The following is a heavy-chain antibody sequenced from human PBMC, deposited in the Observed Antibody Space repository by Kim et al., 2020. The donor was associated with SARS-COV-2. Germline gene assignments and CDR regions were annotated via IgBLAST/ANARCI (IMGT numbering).Heavy chain of an antibody. J-gene: IGHJ6*02. CDR3: VKGRGIVVVPAASYYYYGMDV. V-gene: IGHV3-64D*09. D-gene: IGHD2-2*01. CDR1: GFTFSSYA. CDR2: ISSNGGST. Sequence: GGSLRLSCSASGFTFSSYAMHWVRQAPGKGLEDVSAISSNGGSTYYADSVKGRFTISRDNSKNTLYLQMSSLRAEDTAVYYCVKGRGIVVVPAASYYYYGMDVWGQGTTVTVSS.